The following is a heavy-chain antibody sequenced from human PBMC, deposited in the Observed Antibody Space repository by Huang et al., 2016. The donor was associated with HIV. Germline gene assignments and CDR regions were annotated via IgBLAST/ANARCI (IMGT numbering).Heavy chain of an antibody. CDR2: IYYSGSS. J-gene: IGHJ4*02. CDR3: ARAPATHSVFFY. Sequence: QVQLQESGPGLVKPSQTLSLTCTVSGDSIRSGGYYWTWIRQSPAKGLEGSGYIYYSGSSDYNPSLKSRVSISIDAFKNRVSLKLKSVTVADTAVYYCARAPATHSVFFYWGQGTLVTVSA. D-gene: IGHD3-3*01. V-gene: IGHV4-30-4*08. CDR1: GDSIRSGGYY.